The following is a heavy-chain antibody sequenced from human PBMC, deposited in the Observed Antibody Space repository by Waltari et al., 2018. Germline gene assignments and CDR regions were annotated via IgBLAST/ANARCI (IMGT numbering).Heavy chain of an antibody. CDR1: GYSISSGYY. CDR2: IYHSGST. V-gene: IGHV4-38-2*01. D-gene: IGHD6-19*01. CDR3: ARPGYSSGGWFDP. J-gene: IGHJ5*02. Sequence: QVQLQESGPGLVKPSDPLSLPCAVSGYSISSGYYWAWIRQPPGKGLEWIGSIYHSGSTYYNPSLKSRVTISVDTSKNQFSLKLSSVTAADTAVYYCARPGYSSGGWFDPWGQGTLVTVSS.